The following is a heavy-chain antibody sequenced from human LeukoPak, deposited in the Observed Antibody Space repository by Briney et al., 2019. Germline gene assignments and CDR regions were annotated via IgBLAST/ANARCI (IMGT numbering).Heavy chain of an antibody. D-gene: IGHD2-21*02. J-gene: IGHJ5*02. Sequence: SETLSLTCTVSGGSISSGGYYWSWIRQHPGKGLEWIGYIYNSGSTYYNPSLKSRVTISVDTSKNQFSLKLSSVTAADTAVYYCARERLSSDMNWFDPWGQGTLVTVSS. CDR2: IYNSGST. V-gene: IGHV4-31*03. CDR3: ARERLSSDMNWFDP. CDR1: GGSISSGGYY.